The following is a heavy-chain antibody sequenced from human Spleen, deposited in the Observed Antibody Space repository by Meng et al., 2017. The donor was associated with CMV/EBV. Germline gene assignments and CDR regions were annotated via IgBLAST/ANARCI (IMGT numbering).Heavy chain of an antibody. D-gene: IGHD1-26*01. J-gene: IGHJ4*02. CDR1: GFEFNVYS. CDR3: ARGGSYPYYFDY. CDR2: ISRSGNVM. Sequence: GESLKISCEASGFEFNVYSMNWVRQAPGTGPEWISYISRSGNVMYYADSVKGRFSISRDNAKNSLYLQMNSLRAEGTAVYYCARGGSYPYYFDYWGQGTLVTVSS. V-gene: IGHV3-48*04.